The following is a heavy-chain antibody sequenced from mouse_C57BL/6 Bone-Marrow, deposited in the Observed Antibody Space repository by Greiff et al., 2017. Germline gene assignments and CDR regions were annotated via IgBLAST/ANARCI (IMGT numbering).Heavy chain of an antibody. J-gene: IGHJ4*01. CDR3: AREGAPLYAMDY. CDR1: GYAFSSSW. Sequence: QVQLQQSGPELVKPGASVKISCKASGYAFSSSWMNWVKQRPGKGLEWIGRIYPGDGDTNYNGKFKGKATLTADKSSSTAYMQLSSLTSEDSAVYFCAREGAPLYAMDYWGQGTSVTVSS. CDR2: IYPGDGDT. V-gene: IGHV1-82*01.